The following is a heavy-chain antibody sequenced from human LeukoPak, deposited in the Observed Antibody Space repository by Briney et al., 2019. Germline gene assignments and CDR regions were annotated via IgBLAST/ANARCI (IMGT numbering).Heavy chain of an antibody. D-gene: IGHD2-2*01. J-gene: IGHJ4*02. V-gene: IGHV1-3*01. CDR3: ATDPVGYCSATGCYSVDY. CDR2: INAGSGNT. Sequence: ASVKVSCKASGYTFTSYAMHWVRQAAGQGLEWMGWINAGSGNTKYSQEFQGRVTITRGTSASTAYMALSSLRSDDSATYSCATDPVGYCSATGCYSVDYWGQGTLVTVSS. CDR1: GYTFTSYA.